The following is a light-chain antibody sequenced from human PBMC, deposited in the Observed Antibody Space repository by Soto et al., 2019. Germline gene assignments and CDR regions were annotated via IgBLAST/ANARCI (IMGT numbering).Light chain of an antibody. CDR1: SSNIGSNY. CDR2: RNN. CDR3: AAWDDSLSGPRVV. Sequence: QSVLTQPPSASGTPGQRVTISCSGSSSNIGSNYEYWYQQLPGTAPKLLIYRNNQRPSGVPDRFSGSKSGTSASLAISGLRSEDEADNYCAAWDDSLSGPRVVFGGGTQLTVL. V-gene: IGLV1-47*01. J-gene: IGLJ2*01.